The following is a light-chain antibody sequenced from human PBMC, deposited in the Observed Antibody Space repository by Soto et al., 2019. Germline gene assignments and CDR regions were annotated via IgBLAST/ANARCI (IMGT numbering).Light chain of an antibody. J-gene: IGLJ2*01. V-gene: IGLV1-51*01. Sequence: QTVVTQPPSVSAAPGQKVTISCSGTSSNIGGNSVSWYQQLPETAPELLIHDNSKRPSGIPDRFSGSKSGTSATLGIAGRQTGDEAYYYCATWDSSLNGVVFGGGTKLTVL. CDR1: SSNIGGNS. CDR3: ATWDSSLNGVV. CDR2: DNS.